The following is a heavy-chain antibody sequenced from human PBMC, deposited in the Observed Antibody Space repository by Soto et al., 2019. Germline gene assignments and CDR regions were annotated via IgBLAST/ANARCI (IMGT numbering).Heavy chain of an antibody. CDR1: GGSVSSYS. CDR3: ASYPPAMVAPNI. V-gene: IGHV4-59*02. J-gene: IGHJ4*02. CDR2: VYYSGST. Sequence: SETLSLTCTVSGGSVSSYSWTWVRQPPGKGLEWIGYVYYSGSTHYNPSLKSRVTISLDTSKNQFSLKLTSVTAADTAMYFRASYPPAMVAPNIWGQGKLVTVYS. D-gene: IGHD5-18*01.